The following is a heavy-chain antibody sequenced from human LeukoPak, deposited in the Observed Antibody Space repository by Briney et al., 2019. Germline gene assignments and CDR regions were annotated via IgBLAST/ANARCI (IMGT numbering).Heavy chain of an antibody. J-gene: IGHJ4*02. D-gene: IGHD3-22*01. V-gene: IGHV4-34*01. CDR2: INHSGST. CDR1: GGSFRGYY. CDR3: ARGTGVVALYYFDY. Sequence: PSETLSLTCAVYGGSFRGYYWSWIRQPPGKGLEWIGEINHSGSTNYNPSLKSRVTISVDTSKNQFSLKLSSVTAADTAVYYCARGTGVVALYYFDYWGQGTLVTVSS.